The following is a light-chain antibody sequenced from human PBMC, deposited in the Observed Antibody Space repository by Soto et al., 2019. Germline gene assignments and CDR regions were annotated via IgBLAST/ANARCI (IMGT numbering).Light chain of an antibody. CDR3: QQYSSTPHT. J-gene: IGKJ2*01. V-gene: IGKV3-20*01. CDR1: QSVSRSY. CDR2: GTG. Sequence: EIVLTQSPGTLSLSPGQRATLSCRASQSVSRSYLAWYQHKRGQAPRLLMFGTGSRATGIPDRFSGTGSGKDFTLIINRLEPEDFAVYYCQQYSSTPHTVGQGTKLEIK.